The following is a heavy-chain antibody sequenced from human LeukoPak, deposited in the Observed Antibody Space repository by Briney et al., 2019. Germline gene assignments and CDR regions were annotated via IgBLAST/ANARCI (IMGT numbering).Heavy chain of an antibody. D-gene: IGHD3-16*01. Sequence: PSETLSLTCAVYGGSFSGYYWSWIRQPPGKGLEWIGEINHSGSTNYNPSLKSRVTISVDTSKNQFSLKLSSVTAADTAVYYCARALGQRGVYFDYWGQGTLVTVSS. V-gene: IGHV4-34*01. CDR2: INHSGST. CDR3: ARALGQRGVYFDY. J-gene: IGHJ4*02. CDR1: GGSFSGYY.